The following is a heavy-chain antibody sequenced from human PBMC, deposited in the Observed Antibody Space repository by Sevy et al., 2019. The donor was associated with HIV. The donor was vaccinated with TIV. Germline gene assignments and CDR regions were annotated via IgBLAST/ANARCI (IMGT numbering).Heavy chain of an antibody. Sequence: GGSLRLSCAASGFTFSDAWMSWVRQGPGKGLEWVGRMKSKTEGGTTDYAASVKGRFTISRDDSKSIAYLQMNSLKTEDTAVYFCARVRGTISPYYYFGMDVWGQGTTVTVSS. CDR3: ARVRGTISPYYYFGMDV. CDR2: MKSKTEGGTT. J-gene: IGHJ6*02. V-gene: IGHV3-15*01. D-gene: IGHD3-10*01. CDR1: GFTFSDAW.